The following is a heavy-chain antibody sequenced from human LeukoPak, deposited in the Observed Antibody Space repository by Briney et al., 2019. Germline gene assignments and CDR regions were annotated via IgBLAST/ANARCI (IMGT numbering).Heavy chain of an antibody. V-gene: IGHV3-33*08. D-gene: IGHD3-22*01. CDR2: IWYDGSNK. CDR1: GFTFSSYW. J-gene: IGHJ4*02. Sequence: PGGSLRLSCAASGFTFSSYWMSWVRQAPGKGLEWVAVIWYDGSNKYYADSVKGRFTISRDNSKNTLYLQMSSLRAEDTAVYYCARDFYYFDSSGSNWGQGTLVTVSS. CDR3: ARDFYYFDSSGSN.